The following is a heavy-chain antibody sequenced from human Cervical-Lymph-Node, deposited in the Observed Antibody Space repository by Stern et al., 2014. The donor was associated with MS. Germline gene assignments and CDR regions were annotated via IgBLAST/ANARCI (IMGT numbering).Heavy chain of an antibody. Sequence: EVQLEESGGGLVEPGGSLRLSCAASGFTVSSSPMSWVRQSPGKPLEWVSAISGRSDGTYYADSVKGRFTISRDNSKNSLYLQMNSLRAEDTAIYYCARDVRDYEVNYFDYWGQGTLVTVSS. V-gene: IGHV3-23*04. CDR2: ISGRSDGT. D-gene: IGHD4-17*01. CDR1: GFTVSSSP. CDR3: ARDVRDYEVNYFDY. J-gene: IGHJ4*02.